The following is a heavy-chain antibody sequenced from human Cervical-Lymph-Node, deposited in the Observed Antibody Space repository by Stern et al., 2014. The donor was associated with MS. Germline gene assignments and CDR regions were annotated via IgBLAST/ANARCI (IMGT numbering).Heavy chain of an antibody. D-gene: IGHD4-11*01. V-gene: IGHV3-30*01. CDR1: GFTFSTLS. Sequence: QLQLVDSGGGVVQPARSLRLSCAASGFTFSTLSMHWLRQAPGQGLAWVAIVSYDGNNEYYGDSVKGRFTISRDNSKNTLYLQMNSLRTEDTAVYYCARDGLHYDSDGNWFDPWGQGTLVTVSS. CDR2: VSYDGNNE. CDR3: ARDGLHYDSDGNWFDP. J-gene: IGHJ5*02.